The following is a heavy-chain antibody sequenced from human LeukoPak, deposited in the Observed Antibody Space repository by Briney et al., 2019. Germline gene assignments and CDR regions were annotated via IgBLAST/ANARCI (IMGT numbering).Heavy chain of an antibody. CDR2: IRYDGSNK. Sequence: GGSLRLSCAASGFTFSSYGTHWVRQAPGKGLEWVAFIRYDGSNKYYADSVKGRFTISRDNSKNTLYLQMNSLRAEDTAVYYCAKDTLKVFQLEYWGQGTLVTVSS. D-gene: IGHD2-21*01. CDR3: AKDTLKVFQLEY. V-gene: IGHV3-30*02. J-gene: IGHJ4*02. CDR1: GFTFSSYG.